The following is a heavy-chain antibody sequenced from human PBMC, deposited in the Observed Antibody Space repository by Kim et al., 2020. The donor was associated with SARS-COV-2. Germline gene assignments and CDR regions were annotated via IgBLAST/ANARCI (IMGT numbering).Heavy chain of an antibody. V-gene: IGHV3-7*01. J-gene: IGHJ4*02. CDR2: TKR. CDR3: AREDGTFDY. Sequence: TKRNYADSVKCRFTITRNNAQNSLYLQMNSLTVEDTAIYYCAREDGTFDYWGQGILVTVSS.